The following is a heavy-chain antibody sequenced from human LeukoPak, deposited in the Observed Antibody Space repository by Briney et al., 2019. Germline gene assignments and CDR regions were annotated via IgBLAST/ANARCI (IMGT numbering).Heavy chain of an antibody. CDR2: IYYSGST. V-gene: IGHV4-59*01. CDR3: ARVNYYDSTLSYYFDY. D-gene: IGHD3-22*01. Sequence: SETLSLTCTVSGGSISSYYWSWIRQPPGEGLEWVGYIYYSGSTNYNPSLKSRVTISVDTSKNQFSLKLSSVTAADTAVYYCARVNYYDSTLSYYFDYWGQGTLVTVSS. J-gene: IGHJ4*02. CDR1: GGSISSYY.